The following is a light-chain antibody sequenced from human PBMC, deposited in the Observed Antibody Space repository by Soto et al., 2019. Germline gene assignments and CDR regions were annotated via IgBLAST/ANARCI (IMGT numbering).Light chain of an antibody. CDR2: SHN. Sequence: QSVLTQPPSASGTPGQRVTISCSGSSSNIGRNTVNWYQQVPGTAPKLFIYSHNQRPSGVPDRFSGSKSGTSASLAISGLQSEDEADYYCAAWDDSLNGVVFGGGTKLTVL. V-gene: IGLV1-44*01. CDR3: AAWDDSLNGVV. J-gene: IGLJ2*01. CDR1: SSNIGRNT.